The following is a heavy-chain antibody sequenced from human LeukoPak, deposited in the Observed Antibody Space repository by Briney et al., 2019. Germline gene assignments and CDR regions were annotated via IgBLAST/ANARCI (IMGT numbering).Heavy chain of an antibody. V-gene: IGHV3-33*01. J-gene: IGHJ5*02. Sequence: GRSVSLFCAPSGFTFTSYGMHWGRQAPGKGLDWVALIWDDGNNKYYADSVKGRFTISRDNSKNTLYLQMNSLRAEDTAVYYCARDNGEWRLNWFDHWG. D-gene: IGHD2-8*01. CDR2: IWDDGNNK. CDR1: GFTFTSYG. CDR3: ARDNGEWRLNWFDH.